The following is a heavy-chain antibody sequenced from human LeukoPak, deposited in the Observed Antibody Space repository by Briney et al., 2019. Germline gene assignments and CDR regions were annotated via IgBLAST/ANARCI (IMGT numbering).Heavy chain of an antibody. CDR3: ARGGCSSTSCPYSDWFDP. Sequence: PSQTLSLTCAVYGGSFSGYYWSWIRQPPGKGLEWIGEINHSGGTNYNPSLKSRVTISVDTSKNQFSLKLSSVTAADTAVYYCARGGCSSTSCPYSDWFDPWGQGTLVTVSS. D-gene: IGHD2-2*01. CDR2: INHSGGT. CDR1: GGSFSGYY. J-gene: IGHJ5*02. V-gene: IGHV4-34*01.